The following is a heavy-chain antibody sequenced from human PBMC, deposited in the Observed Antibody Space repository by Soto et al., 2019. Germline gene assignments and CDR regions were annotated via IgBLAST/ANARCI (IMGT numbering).Heavy chain of an antibody. CDR1: GFTFSSYA. Sequence: EVQLLESGGGLVQPGGSLRLSCAASGFTFSSYAMSWVRQAPGKGLEWVSAISGSGGSTYYADSVKGRFTISRDNSKNALYLQMNSLRAEDTAVYYCAKSSRLLYYFDYWGQGTLVTFSS. V-gene: IGHV3-23*01. CDR3: AKSSRLLYYFDY. D-gene: IGHD6-6*01. J-gene: IGHJ4*02. CDR2: ISGSGGST.